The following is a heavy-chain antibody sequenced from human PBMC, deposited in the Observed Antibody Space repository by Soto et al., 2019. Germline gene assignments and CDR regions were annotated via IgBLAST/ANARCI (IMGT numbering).Heavy chain of an antibody. D-gene: IGHD3-22*01. Sequence: GGSLRLSCAASGFTFSIYAMSWVRQAPGKGLEWVSTISGSGGSTYYADSVKGRFTISRDNSKNTLYLQMNSLRAEDTAVYYCAKDLTPWYDSSWPPLDYWGQGTLVTVSS. J-gene: IGHJ4*02. CDR1: GFTFSIYA. CDR3: AKDLTPWYDSSWPPLDY. V-gene: IGHV3-23*01. CDR2: ISGSGGST.